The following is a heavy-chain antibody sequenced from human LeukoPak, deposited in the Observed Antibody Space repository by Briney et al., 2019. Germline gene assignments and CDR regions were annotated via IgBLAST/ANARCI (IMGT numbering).Heavy chain of an antibody. J-gene: IGHJ4*02. CDR1: AGSISSSSHH. Sequence: SETLSLTCAVSAGSISSSSHHWGWIRQSPGKGLEWIGSVCYGRTTYCNPSLNSRVTISVVTSRNQFSLQLNSVTAADTAVYYCVRHDGRGGATMGALDSWGQGSLVTVSS. CDR2: VCYGRTT. D-gene: IGHD5-12*01. CDR3: VRHDGRGGATMGALDS. V-gene: IGHV4-39*01.